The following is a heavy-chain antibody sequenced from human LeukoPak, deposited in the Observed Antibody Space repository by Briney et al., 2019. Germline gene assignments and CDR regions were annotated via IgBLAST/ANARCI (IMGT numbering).Heavy chain of an antibody. CDR1: GYTFTGYY. CDR3: ARSMVRGVTYYFDF. Sequence: GASVKVSCKASGYTFTGYYMHWVRQAPGQGLEWMGIINPSGGSTSYTQKFQGRVTMTRDTSTSTVYMEMSSLRSEDTAVYYCARSMVRGVTYYFDFWGQGTLVTVSS. V-gene: IGHV1-46*01. CDR2: INPSGGST. J-gene: IGHJ4*02. D-gene: IGHD3-10*01.